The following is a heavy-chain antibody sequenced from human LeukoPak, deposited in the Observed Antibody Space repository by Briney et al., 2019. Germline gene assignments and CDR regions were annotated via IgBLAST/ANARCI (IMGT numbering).Heavy chain of an antibody. D-gene: IGHD6-19*01. Sequence: SSETLSLTCTVSGYSISSGYYWGWIRQPPGKGLEWIGSIYHSGSTYYNPSLKSRVTISVDTSKNQFSLKVTSVTAADAAVYYCARAWQWLPLDSWGQGTLVTVSS. J-gene: IGHJ4*02. CDR2: IYHSGST. CDR3: ARAWQWLPLDS. V-gene: IGHV4-38-2*02. CDR1: GYSISSGYY.